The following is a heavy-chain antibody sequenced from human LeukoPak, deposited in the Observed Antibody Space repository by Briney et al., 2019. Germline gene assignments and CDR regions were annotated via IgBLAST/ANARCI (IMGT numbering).Heavy chain of an antibody. D-gene: IGHD5-12*01. CDR2: IYSGGST. CDR3: ARARHSGYDWDYYYMDV. V-gene: IGHV3-53*01. Sequence: GGSLRLSCAAPGFTVSSNYMSWVRQAPGKGLEWVSVIYSGGSTYYADSVKGRLTISRDNSKNTLYLQMNSLRAEDTAVYYCARARHSGYDWDYYYMDVWGKGTTVTVSS. J-gene: IGHJ6*03. CDR1: GFTVSSNY.